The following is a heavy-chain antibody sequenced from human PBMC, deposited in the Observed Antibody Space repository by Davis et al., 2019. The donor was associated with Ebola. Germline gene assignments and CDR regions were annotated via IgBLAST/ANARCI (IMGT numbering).Heavy chain of an antibody. J-gene: IGHJ6*02. V-gene: IGHV3-30*02. Sequence: GESLKISCAASGFTFSSYGMHWVRQAPGKGLEWVAVIWYDGSNKYYADSVKGRFTISRDNSKNTLYLQMSSLRAEDTAVYYCVKASGRFLEWFLYGMDVWGQGTTVTVSS. D-gene: IGHD3-3*01. CDR3: VKASGRFLEWFLYGMDV. CDR2: IWYDGSNK. CDR1: GFTFSSYG.